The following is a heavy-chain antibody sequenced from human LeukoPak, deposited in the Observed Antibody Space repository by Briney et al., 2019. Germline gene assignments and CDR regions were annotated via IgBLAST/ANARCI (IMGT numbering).Heavy chain of an antibody. CDR2: LYYSGNT. CDR3: ARAAYCGGDCYYYFDY. D-gene: IGHD2-21*02. CDR1: GGSISSYY. V-gene: IGHV4-59*01. Sequence: SETLSLTCTVSGGSISSYYWHWIRQPPGKGLEWIGYLYYSGNTYYNPSLKSRVTMPVDTSKNQFSLRLSSVTAADTAVYFCARAAYCGGDCYYYFDYWGQGTLVTVSS. J-gene: IGHJ4*02.